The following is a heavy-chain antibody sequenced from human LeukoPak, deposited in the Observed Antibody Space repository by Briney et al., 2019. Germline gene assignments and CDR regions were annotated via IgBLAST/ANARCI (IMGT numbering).Heavy chain of an antibody. J-gene: IGHJ5*02. V-gene: IGHV3-74*01. D-gene: IGHD1-20*01. CDR3: ARRHISGPFFDP. CDR2: INTDGSTT. Sequence: GGSLRLSRPASGCCLSSSWRYLLAQAPGKGLVWVSRINTDGSTTTYADSVKGRFTISRDSANHTVYLQTKSLRLGDMAGCYCARRHISGPFFDPWGQGTLVTVSS. CDR1: GCCLSSSW.